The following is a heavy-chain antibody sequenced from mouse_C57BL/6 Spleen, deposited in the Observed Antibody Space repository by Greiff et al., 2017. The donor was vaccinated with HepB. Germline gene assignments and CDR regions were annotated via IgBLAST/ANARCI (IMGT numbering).Heavy chain of an antibody. V-gene: IGHV5-4*01. D-gene: IGHD1-1*01. CDR1: GFTFSSYA. Sequence: EVKLMESGGGLVKPGGSLKLSCAASGFTFSSYAMSWVRQTPEKRLEWVATISDGGSCTYYPDNVKGRFTISRDNAKNNLYLQMSHLKSEDTAMYYCARDHGSSYVGFAYWGQGTLVTVSA. CDR3: ARDHGSSYVGFAY. J-gene: IGHJ3*01. CDR2: ISDGGSCT.